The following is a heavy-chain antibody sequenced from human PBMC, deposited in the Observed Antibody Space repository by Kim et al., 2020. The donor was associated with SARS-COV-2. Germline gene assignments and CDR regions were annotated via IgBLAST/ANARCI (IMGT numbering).Heavy chain of an antibody. D-gene: IGHD5-12*01. J-gene: IGHJ6*02. CDR1: GGSVSSGSYY. Sequence: SETLSLTCTVSGGSVSSGSYYWSWIRQPPGKGLEWIGYIYYSGSTNYNPSLKSRVTISVDTSKNQFSLKLSSVTAADTAVYYCARVGVGFIVATTMDVWGQGTTVTVSS. CDR2: IYYSGST. V-gene: IGHV4-61*01. CDR3: ARVGVGFIVATTMDV.